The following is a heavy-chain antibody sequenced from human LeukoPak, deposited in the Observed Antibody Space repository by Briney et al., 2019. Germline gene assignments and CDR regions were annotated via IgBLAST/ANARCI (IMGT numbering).Heavy chain of an antibody. CDR3: ARSIRGSGTYPFDS. D-gene: IGHD3-10*01. J-gene: IGHJ4*02. Sequence: GESLKISCKGSGYSFTSYWIGWVRQMPGKGLEWMGIIYPGDSDTRYSPSFQGQVTISFDKSINTAYLQWNSLKASDTAMYYCARSIRGSGTYPFDSWGQGTLVTVSS. CDR1: GYSFTSYW. CDR2: IYPGDSDT. V-gene: IGHV5-51*01.